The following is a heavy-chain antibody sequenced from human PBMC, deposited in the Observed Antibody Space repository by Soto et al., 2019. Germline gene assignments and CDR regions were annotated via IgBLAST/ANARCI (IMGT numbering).Heavy chain of an antibody. CDR3: VGGDQTNNWFDP. D-gene: IGHD2-21*02. J-gene: IGHJ5*02. Sequence: QVQLQESGPGLVKPSQTLSLTCTVSCGSISIGGYYWSWIRQHPGKGLEGIGYIYYSGSTYYNPSLKSRVTISEDTSKNQCSLKLSSVTAADTAVYYCVGGDQTNNWFDPWGQGTLVTVSS. CDR2: IYYSGST. V-gene: IGHV4-31*03. CDR1: CGSISIGGYY.